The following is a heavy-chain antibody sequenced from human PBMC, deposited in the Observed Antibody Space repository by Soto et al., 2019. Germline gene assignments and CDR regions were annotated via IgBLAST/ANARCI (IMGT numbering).Heavy chain of an antibody. J-gene: IGHJ4*02. CDR2: IYHSGST. CDR3: ARTYGRNFEY. Sequence: SETLSLTCAVSGGSISSGGYSWSWIRQPPGKGLEWIGYIYHSGSTYYNPSLKSRVTISVDTSKNQFSLKLSSVTAADTALYYCARTYGRNFEYWGQGTLVTVSS. V-gene: IGHV4-30-2*02. CDR1: GGSISSGGYS. D-gene: IGHD3-10*01.